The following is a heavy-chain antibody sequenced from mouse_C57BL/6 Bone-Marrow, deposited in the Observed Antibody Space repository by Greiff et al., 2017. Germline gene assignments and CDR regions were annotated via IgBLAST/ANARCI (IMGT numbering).Heavy chain of an antibody. CDR2: ISDGGSYT. J-gene: IGHJ1*03. CDR3: ARDYYYGRRRYFDV. V-gene: IGHV5-4*01. CDR1: GFTFSSYA. Sequence: EVKVEESGGGLVKPGGSLKLSCAASGFTFSSYAMSWVRQTPEKRLEWVATISDGGSYTYYPDNVKGRFTISRDNAKNNLYLQMSHLKAEDTAMYYCARDYYYGRRRYFDVWGTGTTVTVSS. D-gene: IGHD1-1*01.